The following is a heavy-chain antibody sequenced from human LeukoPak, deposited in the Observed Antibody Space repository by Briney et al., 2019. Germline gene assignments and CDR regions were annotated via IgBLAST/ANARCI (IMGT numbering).Heavy chain of an antibody. V-gene: IGHV3-53*01. CDR3: ARVSSGWYAGN. D-gene: IGHD6-19*01. CDR1: GFTVSSNY. CDR2: IYSGGST. Sequence: PGGSLRLSCAASGFTVSSNYMSWVRQAPGKGLEWVSVIYSGGSTYYADSVKGRFTISRDNAKNSLYLQMNSLRAEDTAVYYCARVSSGWYAGNWGQGTLVTVSS. J-gene: IGHJ4*02.